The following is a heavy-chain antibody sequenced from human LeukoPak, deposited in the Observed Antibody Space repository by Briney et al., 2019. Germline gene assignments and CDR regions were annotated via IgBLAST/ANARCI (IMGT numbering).Heavy chain of an antibody. CDR2: IRTSGTTI. CDR1: GFTFSDSY. CDR3: ARRLSGSDSHAFDI. V-gene: IGHV3-11*01. D-gene: IGHD5-12*01. Sequence: GGSLRLSCAASGFTFSDSYMSWIRQAPGKGLEWLSYIRTSGTTIYYADSVKGRFTISRDNAKNSLYLQMNGLRAEDTAVYYCARRLSGSDSHAFDIWGQGTMVTVSS. J-gene: IGHJ3*02.